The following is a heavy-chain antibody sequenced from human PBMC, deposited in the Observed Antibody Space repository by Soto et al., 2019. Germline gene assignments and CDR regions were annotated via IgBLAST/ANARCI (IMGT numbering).Heavy chain of an antibody. CDR1: GGSISSSSYY. D-gene: IGHD3-10*01. CDR3: AVLGFRYYYYGMDV. Sequence: PSETLSLTCTVSGGSISSSSYYWGWIRQPPGKGLEWIGSIYYSGSTYYNPSLKSRVTISVDTSKNQFSLKLSSVTAADTAVYYCAVLGFRYYYYGMDVWGQGTTVTVS. J-gene: IGHJ6*02. CDR2: IYYSGST. V-gene: IGHV4-39*01.